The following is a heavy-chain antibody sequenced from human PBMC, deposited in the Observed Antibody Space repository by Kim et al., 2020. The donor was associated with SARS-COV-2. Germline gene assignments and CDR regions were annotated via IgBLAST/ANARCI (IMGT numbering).Heavy chain of an antibody. D-gene: IGHD2-15*01. CDR3: ARSYCSGGNCRFFFFDY. V-gene: IGHV1-69*01. Sequence: KFQGRVTMTADDSTSTAYMEVSSLRSEDTAVYYCARSYCSGGNCRFFFFDYWGQGTLVTVSS. J-gene: IGHJ4*02.